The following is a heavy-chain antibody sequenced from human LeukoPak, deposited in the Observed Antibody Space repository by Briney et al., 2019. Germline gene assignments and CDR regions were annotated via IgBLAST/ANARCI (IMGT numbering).Heavy chain of an antibody. CDR3: ARTSSTSGDVWFDP. Sequence: SETLSLTCAVSGYSISSGYYWGWIRQPPGKGLEWIGYIYYSGSTNYNPSLKSRATISVDTSKNQFSLKLSSVTAADTAVYYCARTSSTSGDVWFDPWGQGTLVTVSS. V-gene: IGHV4-61*01. CDR1: GYSISSGYY. D-gene: IGHD2-2*01. CDR2: IYYSGST. J-gene: IGHJ5*02.